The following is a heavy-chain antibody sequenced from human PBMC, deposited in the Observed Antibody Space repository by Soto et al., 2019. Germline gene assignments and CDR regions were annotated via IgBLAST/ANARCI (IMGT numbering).Heavy chain of an antibody. D-gene: IGHD6-13*01. Sequence: ETLSLTCTVSGGSISSSSYYWGWIRQPPGKGLEWIGSIYYSGSTYYNPSLKSRVTISVDTSKNQFSLKLSSVTAADTAVYYCARRYSSSYPYYYYYGMDVWGQGTTVTVSS. CDR2: IYYSGST. CDR3: ARRYSSSYPYYYYYGMDV. V-gene: IGHV4-39*01. J-gene: IGHJ6*02. CDR1: GGSISSSSYY.